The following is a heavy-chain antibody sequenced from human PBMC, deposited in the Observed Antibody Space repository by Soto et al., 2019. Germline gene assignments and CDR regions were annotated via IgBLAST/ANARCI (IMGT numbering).Heavy chain of an antibody. D-gene: IGHD2-2*02. CDR3: AREYTAWPLAYGLDV. V-gene: IGHV3-21*01. J-gene: IGHJ6*02. Sequence: GSLRLACVGSGXTFSTYRINWVRQAPGKGLEWVSSISSRSDIYYADSVKGRFTISRDNAKNSVSLQMNSLRAEDTAVYYCAREYTAWPLAYGLDVWGQGTTVTVSS. CDR2: ISSRSDI. CDR1: GXTFSTYR.